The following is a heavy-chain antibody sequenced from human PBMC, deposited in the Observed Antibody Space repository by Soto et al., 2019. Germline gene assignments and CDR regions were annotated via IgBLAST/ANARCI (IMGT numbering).Heavy chain of an antibody. CDR1: GFTFSSYS. Sequence: GGSLRLSCAASGFTFSSYSMNWVRQAPGKGLEWVSSISSSSSYIYYADSVKGRFTISRDNAKNSLYLQMNSLRAEDTAVYYCARAESGPGQSFDYWGQGTLVTVSS. CDR3: ARAESGPGQSFDY. V-gene: IGHV3-21*01. D-gene: IGHD2-15*01. CDR2: ISSSSSYI. J-gene: IGHJ4*02.